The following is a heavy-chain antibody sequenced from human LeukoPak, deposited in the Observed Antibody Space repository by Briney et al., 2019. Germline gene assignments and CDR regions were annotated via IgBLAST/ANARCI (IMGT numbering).Heavy chain of an antibody. CDR2: ISYDRSNK. Sequence: GGSLRLSCAASGFTFSSYAMHWVRQAPGKGLEWVAVISYDRSNKYYADSVKGRFTISRDNSKNTLYLQMNSLRAEDTAVYYCARGSGGINWKGDYWGQGTLVTVSS. D-gene: IGHD2-15*01. J-gene: IGHJ4*02. CDR3: ARGSGGINWKGDY. CDR1: GFTFSSYA. V-gene: IGHV3-30-3*01.